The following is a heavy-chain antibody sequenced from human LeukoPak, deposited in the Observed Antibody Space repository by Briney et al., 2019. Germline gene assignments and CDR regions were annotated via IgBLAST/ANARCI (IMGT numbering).Heavy chain of an antibody. D-gene: IGHD6-19*01. Sequence: GGSLRLSCAASGFTLSSYWMSWVRQAPGKGLEWVADIKEDGSEKYYVDSVKGRFTISRDSAKNSLYLQMNSLRAEDTAVYYCAGQGIAVAADAFDIWGQGTMVTVSS. V-gene: IGHV3-7*01. CDR3: AGQGIAVAADAFDI. J-gene: IGHJ3*02. CDR1: GFTLSSYW. CDR2: IKEDGSEK.